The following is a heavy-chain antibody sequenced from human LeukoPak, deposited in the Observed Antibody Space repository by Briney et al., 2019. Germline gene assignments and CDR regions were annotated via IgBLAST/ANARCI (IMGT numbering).Heavy chain of an antibody. V-gene: IGHV3-23*01. D-gene: IGHD3-22*01. CDR1: GFTFSSYA. J-gene: IGHJ6*02. CDR2: ISGSGDNT. Sequence: GGSLRLSCAASGFTFSSYAMSWVRQVPGKGLEWVSVISGSGDNTYYADSVKGRFTISRDNSKNTLYLQMNSLRPEDTAMYYCARDTYDSIHGMDVWGQETTVTVSS. CDR3: ARDTYDSIHGMDV.